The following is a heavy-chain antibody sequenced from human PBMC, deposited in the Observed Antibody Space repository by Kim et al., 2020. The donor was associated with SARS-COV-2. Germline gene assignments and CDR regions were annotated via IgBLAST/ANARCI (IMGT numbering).Heavy chain of an antibody. V-gene: IGHV3-11*01. J-gene: IGHJ6*03. CDR2: ISSSGSTI. CDR3: ARARTLLRFLVWLSGYYMDV. D-gene: IGHD3-3*01. Sequence: GGSLRLSCAASGFTFSDYYMSWIRQAPGKGLEWVSYISSSGSTIYYADSVKGRFTISRDNAKNSLYLQMNSLRAEDTAVYYCARARTLLRFLVWLSGYYMDVWGKGTTVTVSS. CDR1: GFTFSDYY.